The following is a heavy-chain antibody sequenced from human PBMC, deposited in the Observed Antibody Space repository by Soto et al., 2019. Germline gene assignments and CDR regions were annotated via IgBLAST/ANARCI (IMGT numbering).Heavy chain of an antibody. J-gene: IGHJ5*02. Sequence: QLQLVQSGAEVKKPGSSVKVSCKASGGTFSSYAISWVRQAPGQGLEWMGGIIPIFGTANYAQKFQGRVTITADESTSTAYMELSSLRSEDTAVYYCARNGFAAMAKYNWFDPWGQGTLVTVSS. CDR3: ARNGFAAMAKYNWFDP. CDR1: GGTFSSYA. D-gene: IGHD5-18*01. CDR2: IIPIFGTA. V-gene: IGHV1-69*01.